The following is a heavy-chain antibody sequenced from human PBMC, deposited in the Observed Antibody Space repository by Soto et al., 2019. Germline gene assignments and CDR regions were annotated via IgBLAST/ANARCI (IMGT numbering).Heavy chain of an antibody. CDR1: GYTFTSYG. Sequence: ASVKVSCKASGYTFTSYGISWVRQAPGQGLEWMGWISAYNDNTHYAQKLQGRVSMTTDTSTGTAYMDLRSLRSDDTAIYFCARESSSWCYYYAGMDVWGQGITVTVSS. CDR3: ARESSSWCYYYAGMDV. CDR2: ISAYNDNT. J-gene: IGHJ6*02. V-gene: IGHV1-18*01. D-gene: IGHD6-13*01.